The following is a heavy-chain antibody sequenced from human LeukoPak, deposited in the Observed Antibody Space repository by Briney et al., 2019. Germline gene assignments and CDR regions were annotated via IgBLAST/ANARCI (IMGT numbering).Heavy chain of an antibody. J-gene: IGHJ5*01. D-gene: IGHD6-19*01. CDR1: GFAFSSFE. CDR2: ISSGGSTI. V-gene: IGHV3-48*03. CDR3: AKPISGGLAVTADWFHP. Sequence: GGSLRLSCAGSGFAFSSFEMNWVRQAPGKGLEWLSYISSGGSTIYDADSVRGRFTISRDNSKNTLYLQVNTLRADDTATYYCAKPISGGLAVTADWFHPWGQGTLVVVSS.